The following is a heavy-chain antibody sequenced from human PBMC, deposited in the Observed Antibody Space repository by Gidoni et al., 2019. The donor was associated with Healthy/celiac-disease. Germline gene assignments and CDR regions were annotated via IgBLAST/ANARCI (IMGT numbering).Heavy chain of an antibody. Sequence: QVQLQQWGAGLLKPSETLSLTCAVYGGSFSGYYWRWIRQPPGKGLEWIGEINHSGSTNYNPSLKSRVTISVDTSKNQFSLKLSSVTAADTAVYYCASSKDVVVVAATTPSPWFDPWGQGTLVTVSS. V-gene: IGHV4-34*01. CDR3: ASSKDVVVVAATTPSPWFDP. CDR1: GGSFSGYY. D-gene: IGHD2-15*01. CDR2: INHSGST. J-gene: IGHJ5*02.